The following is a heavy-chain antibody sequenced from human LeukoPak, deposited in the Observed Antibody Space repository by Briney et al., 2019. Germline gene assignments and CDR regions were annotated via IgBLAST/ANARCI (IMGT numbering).Heavy chain of an antibody. D-gene: IGHD5-12*01. CDR1: GYTFNGYY. V-gene: IGHV1-2*02. CDR3: ARPPTGHYDYEVFDY. Sequence: ASVKVSCKSSGYTFNGYYMHWVRQAPGQGLEWMGWINPNNGGTKYAQNFQGRVTMTRDTSIKTSYMELNTLRSDDTAVYYCARPPTGHYDYEVFDYWGQGTLVTVSS. J-gene: IGHJ4*02. CDR2: INPNNGGT.